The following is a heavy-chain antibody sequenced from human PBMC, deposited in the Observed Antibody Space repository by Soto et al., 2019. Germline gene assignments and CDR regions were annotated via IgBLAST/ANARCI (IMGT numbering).Heavy chain of an antibody. CDR1: GGSISSYY. CDR3: ARVTAVAVGYYFDY. D-gene: IGHD6-19*01. CDR2: IYYSGST. Sequence: SETLSLTCTVSGGSISSYYWSWIRQPPGKGLEWIGYIYYSGSTNYNPSLKSRVTISVDTSKNQFSLKLSSVTAADTAVYYCARVTAVAVGYYFDYWGQGTLVTVSS. J-gene: IGHJ4*02. V-gene: IGHV4-59*01.